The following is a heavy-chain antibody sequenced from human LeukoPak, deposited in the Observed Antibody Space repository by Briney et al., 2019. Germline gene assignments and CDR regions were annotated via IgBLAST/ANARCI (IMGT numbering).Heavy chain of an antibody. CDR2: ISGSGGST. CDR1: GFTFGSYS. Sequence: PGGSLRLSCAASGFTFGSYSMNWVRQAPGKGLEWVSTISGSGGSTYYADSVKGRFTISRDNSKNTLYLQLNSLRAEDTAVYYCAKSTSPLYYYYGMDVWGQGTTVTVSS. CDR3: AKSTSPLYYYYGMDV. V-gene: IGHV3-23*01. J-gene: IGHJ6*02. D-gene: IGHD2-2*01.